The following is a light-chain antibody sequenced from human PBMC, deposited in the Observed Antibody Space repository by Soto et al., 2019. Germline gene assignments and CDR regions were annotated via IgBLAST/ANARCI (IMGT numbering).Light chain of an antibody. V-gene: IGKV1-9*01. CDR1: QGISSY. CDR3: QQLNSYPRGIT. CDR2: AAS. Sequence: DIQLTQSPSFLSASVGDRVTITCRASQGISSYLAWYQQKPGKAPKLLIYAASTLQSGVPSRVSGSGAGTEFTLTISSMQPEDFATYYCQQLNSYPRGITFGEGTRLEIK. J-gene: IGKJ5*01.